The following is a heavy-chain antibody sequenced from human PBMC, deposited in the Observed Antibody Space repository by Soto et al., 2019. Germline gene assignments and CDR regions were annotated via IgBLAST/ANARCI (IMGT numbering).Heavy chain of an antibody. CDR2: IWYDGSNK. Sequence: GGSLRLSCAASGFTFSSYGMHWVRQAPGKGLEWVAVIWYDGSNKYYADSVKGRFTISRDNSKNTLYLQMNSLRAEDTAVYYGARGGGIYYYYYMDVWGKGTTVTVSS. CDR1: GFTFSSYG. D-gene: IGHD6-13*01. V-gene: IGHV3-33*08. CDR3: ARGGGIYYYYYMDV. J-gene: IGHJ6*03.